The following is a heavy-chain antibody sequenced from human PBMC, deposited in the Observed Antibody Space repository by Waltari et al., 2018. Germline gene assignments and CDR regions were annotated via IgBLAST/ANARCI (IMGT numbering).Heavy chain of an antibody. CDR1: GFTFDDYT. CDR3: AKDLTGEGYFDL. CDR2: ISWDGGST. J-gene: IGHJ2*01. D-gene: IGHD7-27*01. Sequence: EVQLVESGGVVVQPGGSLRLSCAAAGFTFDDYTMPWVRQAPGKGLEWVSLISWDGGSTYYADSVKGRFTISRDNSKNSLYLQMNSLRTEDTALYYCAKDLTGEGYFDLWGRGTLVTVSS. V-gene: IGHV3-43*01.